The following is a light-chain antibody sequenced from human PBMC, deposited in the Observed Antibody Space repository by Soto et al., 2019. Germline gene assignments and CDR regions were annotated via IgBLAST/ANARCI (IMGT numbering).Light chain of an antibody. CDR1: QSVSNKY. CDR3: QQYGSSPPYT. V-gene: IGKV3-20*01. J-gene: IGKJ2*01. CDR2: GSS. Sequence: EVVLTQSPGTLSLSPGERATLSCRASQSVSNKYLAWYQQKPGQAPRLLSFGSSDRATGIPDRFSGSGSGTDFTLTISRLEPEDFAVYYCQQYGSSPPYTFGQGTTLEIK.